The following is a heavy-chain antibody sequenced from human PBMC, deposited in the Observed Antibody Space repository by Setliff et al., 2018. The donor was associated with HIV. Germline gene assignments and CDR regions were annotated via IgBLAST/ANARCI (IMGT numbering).Heavy chain of an antibody. J-gene: IGHJ2*01. Sequence: SETLSLTCAVSGYSVSSGYYWDWIRQPPGKGLEWIATIYYSGDSHYNPSLKSRVTISVDTSKNQFSLELNSVTAADTAVYYCAGAKYYYDTSAYYGSRDWYFDLWGRGTLVTVSS. CDR1: GYSVSSGYY. V-gene: IGHV4-38-2*01. D-gene: IGHD3-22*01. CDR3: AGAKYYYDTSAYYGSRDWYFDL. CDR2: IYYSGDS.